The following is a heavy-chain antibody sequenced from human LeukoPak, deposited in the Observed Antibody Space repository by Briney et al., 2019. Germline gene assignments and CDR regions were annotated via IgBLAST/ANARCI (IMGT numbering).Heavy chain of an antibody. CDR2: IYYSGST. CDR1: GGSISSSNYY. CDR3: ARRDSSGVVPRWDY. D-gene: IGHD6-25*01. J-gene: IGHJ4*02. Sequence: SETLSLTCTVSGGSISSSNYYWGWIRQPPGKGLEWIGSIYYSGSTYYNPSLKSRVTISVDTSKNQFSLKLTSMTAADTAVYYCARRDSSGVVPRWDYWGQGTLVTVSS. V-gene: IGHV4-39*01.